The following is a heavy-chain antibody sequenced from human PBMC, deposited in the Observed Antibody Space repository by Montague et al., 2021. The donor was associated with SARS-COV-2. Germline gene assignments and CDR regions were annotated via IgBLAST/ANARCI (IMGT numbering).Heavy chain of an antibody. D-gene: IGHD2-15*01. CDR2: INHSGRT. CDR3: ARGLPYQMVAGAIPNYSMDV. V-gene: IGHV4-34*01. Sequence: SETLSLTCAVYGVSFSGYYWSWIRQAPGKGLEWIGEINHSGRTNXXPSLKSRVTISVDTSTNQFSLNLNSVTAADTAVYYCARGLPYQMVAGAIPNYSMDVWGQGTTVTVSS. J-gene: IGHJ6*02. CDR1: GVSFSGYY.